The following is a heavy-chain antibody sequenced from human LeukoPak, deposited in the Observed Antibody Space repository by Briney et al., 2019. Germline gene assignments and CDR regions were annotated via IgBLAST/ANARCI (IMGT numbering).Heavy chain of an antibody. D-gene: IGHD4-17*01. CDR2: IYYSGST. J-gene: IGHJ6*03. CDR3: AITVTTPYYYYMDV. CDR1: GGSISSYY. V-gene: IGHV4-59*01. Sequence: PSETLSLTCTVSGGSISSYYWSWIRQPPGKGLEWIGYIYYSGSTNYNPSLKSRVTISVDTSKNQFSLKLSSVTAADTAVYHCAITVTTPYYYYMDVWGKGTTVTVSS.